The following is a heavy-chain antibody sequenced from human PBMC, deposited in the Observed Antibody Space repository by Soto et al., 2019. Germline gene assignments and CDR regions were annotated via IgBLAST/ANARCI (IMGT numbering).Heavy chain of an antibody. J-gene: IGHJ3*02. CDR1: GFTVSSNY. CDR2: IYSGGST. CDR3: ARGLAARDAFDI. Sequence: GGSLRLSCAASGFTVSSNYMSWVRQAPGKGLEWVSVIYSGGSTYYADSVKGRFTIPRHNSKNTLYLQMNSLRAEDTAVYYCARGLAARDAFDIWGQGTMVTVSS. D-gene: IGHD6-6*01. V-gene: IGHV3-53*04.